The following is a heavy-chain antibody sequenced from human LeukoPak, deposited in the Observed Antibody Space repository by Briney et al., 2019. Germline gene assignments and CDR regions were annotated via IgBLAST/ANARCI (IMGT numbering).Heavy chain of an antibody. CDR3: ARDSRTYGMDV. V-gene: IGHV3-74*01. J-gene: IGHJ6*02. Sequence: LTGGSLRLSCAASGFTFSNFWMHWVRQAPGKGLVWVALIYGDGSFTRYADSVKGRFTISRDNAKNTVYLQMNSLRVEDTAVYYCARDSRTYGMDVWGQGTTVTVSS. CDR1: GFTFSNFW. CDR2: IYGDGSFT.